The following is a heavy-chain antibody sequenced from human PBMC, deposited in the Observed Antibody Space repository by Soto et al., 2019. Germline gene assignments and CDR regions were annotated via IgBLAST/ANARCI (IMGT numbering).Heavy chain of an antibody. CDR2: IYWDDDK. J-gene: IGHJ4*02. CDR1: GFSLSTSGVG. CDR3: AHVYGGYDNFDY. V-gene: IGHV2-5*02. Sequence: QITLKESGPTLVKPTQTLTLTCTFSGFSLSTSGVGVGWIRQPPGKALEWLALIYWDDDKRYSPSLKSRLTITKHTSKNLVVLTMTNMDPVDTATYYCAHVYGGYDNFDYWGQGTLVTVSS. D-gene: IGHD5-12*01.